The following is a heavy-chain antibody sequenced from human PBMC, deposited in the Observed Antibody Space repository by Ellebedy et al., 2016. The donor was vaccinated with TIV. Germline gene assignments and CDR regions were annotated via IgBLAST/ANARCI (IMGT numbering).Heavy chain of an antibody. CDR1: GGSISSYY. V-gene: IGHV4-59*01. CDR3: ARISFGQTGEYYFDY. D-gene: IGHD7-27*01. J-gene: IGHJ4*02. CDR2: IYYSGST. Sequence: SETLSLXCTVSGGSISSYYWSWIRQPPGKGLEWIGYIYYSGSTNYNPSLKSRVTISVDTSKNQFSLKLSSVTAADTAVYYCARISFGQTGEYYFDYWGQGTLVTVSS.